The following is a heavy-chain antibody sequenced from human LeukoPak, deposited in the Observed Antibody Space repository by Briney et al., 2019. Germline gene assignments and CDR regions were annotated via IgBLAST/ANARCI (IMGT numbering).Heavy chain of an antibody. CDR3: ARVDRYHFYLDV. V-gene: IGHV1-69*05. J-gene: IGHJ6*03. CDR2: IIPIFGTP. Sequence: VASVKVSCKASGGTFRTHSVTWVRQAPGQGLEWMGGIIPIFGTPNYAQKFQGRVKVTTDDATGTAYMELSSLMSEDTAIYYCARVDRYHFYLDVWGKGTPVTVSS. CDR1: GGTFRTHS.